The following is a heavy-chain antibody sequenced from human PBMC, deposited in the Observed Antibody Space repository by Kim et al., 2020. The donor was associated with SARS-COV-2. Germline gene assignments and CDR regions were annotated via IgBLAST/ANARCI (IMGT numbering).Heavy chain of an antibody. Sequence: SETLSLTCTVSGGSISSSSYYWGWIRQPPGKGLEWIGSIYYSGSTYYNPSLKSRVTISVDTSKNQFSLKLSSVTAADTAVYYCARLDDFWSGYYRFDPWGQGTLVTVSS. V-gene: IGHV4-39*01. D-gene: IGHD3-3*01. CDR1: GGSISSSSYY. CDR2: IYYSGST. CDR3: ARLDDFWSGYYRFDP. J-gene: IGHJ5*02.